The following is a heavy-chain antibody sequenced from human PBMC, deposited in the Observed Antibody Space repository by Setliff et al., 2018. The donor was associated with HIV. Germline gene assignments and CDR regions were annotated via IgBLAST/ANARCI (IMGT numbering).Heavy chain of an antibody. CDR3: ARDSPWPKGGLNY. Sequence: PSETLSLTCTVSGGSISSFSYYWAWIRQSPGKGLEWVSSISYDSRFIYHADSMKGRFTISRDNAKKLVYLQMNSLRAEDTAVYYCARDSPWPKGGLNYWGQGTLVTVSS. CDR1: GGSISSFS. CDR2: ISYDSRFI. D-gene: IGHD3-16*01. J-gene: IGHJ4*02. V-gene: IGHV3-21*01.